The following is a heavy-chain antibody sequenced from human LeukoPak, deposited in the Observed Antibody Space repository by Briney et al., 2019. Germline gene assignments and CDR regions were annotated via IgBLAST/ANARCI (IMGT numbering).Heavy chain of an antibody. Sequence: GGSLRLTCAASGFTFRSYPMTWVRQAPGKGLDWVSAISGSGDSTYYADSVKGRFTISRDNSRNTLYLQMNSLRADDTAMYYCAVEKRSTTAYDYWGQGTLVTVSS. J-gene: IGHJ4*02. CDR1: GFTFRSYP. V-gene: IGHV3-23*01. D-gene: IGHD4-17*01. CDR2: ISGSGDST. CDR3: AVEKRSTTAYDY.